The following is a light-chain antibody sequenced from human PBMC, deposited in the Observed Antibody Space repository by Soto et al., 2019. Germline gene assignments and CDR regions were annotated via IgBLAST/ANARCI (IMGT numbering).Light chain of an antibody. Sequence: QSVLTQPRSVSGSPGQSVTISCTGTSSDVGGYNYVSWYQQHPDKAPKLMIYDVSKRPSGVPDRFSGSKSGNTASLTISGLQAEDEADYYCCSYAGSYTLSVFGGGTKLTVL. CDR3: CSYAGSYTLSV. CDR1: SSDVGGYNY. J-gene: IGLJ3*02. CDR2: DVS. V-gene: IGLV2-11*01.